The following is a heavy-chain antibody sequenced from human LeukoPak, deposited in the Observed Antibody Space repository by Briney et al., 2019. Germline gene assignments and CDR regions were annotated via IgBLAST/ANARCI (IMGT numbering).Heavy chain of an antibody. Sequence: ASVTVSCKASGYTFTSYDINWVRQATGQGLEWMGWLSPNSGQTAYAQKFQGRVTMTRDISISTFYMELSSLTSEDTAVYYCTRGNGVAGDYWGQGTLVTVSS. D-gene: IGHD6-19*01. J-gene: IGHJ4*02. CDR3: TRGNGVAGDY. V-gene: IGHV1-8*01. CDR2: LSPNSGQT. CDR1: GYTFTSYD.